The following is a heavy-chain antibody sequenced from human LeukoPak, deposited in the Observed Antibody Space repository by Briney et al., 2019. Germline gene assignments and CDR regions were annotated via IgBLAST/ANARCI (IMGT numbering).Heavy chain of an antibody. D-gene: IGHD6-13*01. V-gene: IGHV4-59*01. CDR1: GGSFSGYY. CDR3: AREVYSSSWYVMDV. J-gene: IGHJ6*04. Sequence: PSETLSLTCAVYGGSFSGYYWSWIRQPPGKGLEWIGYIYYSGSTNYNPSLKSRVTISVDTSKNQFSLKLSSVTAADTAVYYCAREVYSSSWYVMDVWGKGTTVTVSS. CDR2: IYYSGST.